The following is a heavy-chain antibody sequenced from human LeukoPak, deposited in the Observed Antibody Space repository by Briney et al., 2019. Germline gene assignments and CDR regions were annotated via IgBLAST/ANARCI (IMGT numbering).Heavy chain of an antibody. Sequence: SETLSLTCTVSGGSISSYYWGWIRQPPGKGLEWIGSIYYSGSTYYNPSLKSRVTISVDTSKNQFSLKLSSVTAADTAVYYCARVYPSGEGYWGQGTLVTVSS. CDR1: GGSISSYY. CDR2: IYYSGST. V-gene: IGHV4-39*07. D-gene: IGHD2-15*01. CDR3: ARVYPSGEGY. J-gene: IGHJ4*02.